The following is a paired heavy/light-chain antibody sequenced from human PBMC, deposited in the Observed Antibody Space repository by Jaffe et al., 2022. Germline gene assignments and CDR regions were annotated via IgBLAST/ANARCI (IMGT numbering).Light chain of an antibody. J-gene: IGKJ1*01. Sequence: DIQMTQSPSSLSAAVGDRVTITCRASQDINSLLAWYQQKPGKAPKVLLYGASRLETGVPSRFSGSGSGTDYTLTITGLQPEDFATYYCQQYYITPPWTFGQGTKVDVK. CDR2: GAS. V-gene: IGKV1-NL1*01. CDR1: QDINSL. CDR3: QQYYITPPWT.
Heavy chain of an antibody. CDR3: TRQSLRTSANGPGFLAP. Sequence: QAQLVQSGAEVKKPGASVKISCEASGYNFNNYYMHWVRQAPGQGLEWIACINPKNGDTTYAQTFQGRVTLTRDTSISTVYMQMTGLKSDDTAIYFCTRQSLRTSANGPGFLAPWGQGSLITVS. CDR1: GYNFNNYY. CDR2: INPKNGDT. D-gene: IGHD2-8*01. V-gene: IGHV1-2*02. J-gene: IGHJ5*02.